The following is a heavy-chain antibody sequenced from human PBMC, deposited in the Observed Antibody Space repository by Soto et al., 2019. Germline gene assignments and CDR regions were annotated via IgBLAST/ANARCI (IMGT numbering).Heavy chain of an antibody. CDR3: ARLGLLWFGELLYYYYGMDV. Sequence: SETLSLTCTVSGGSISSYYWSLIRQPPGKGLEWIGYIYYSGSTNYNPSLKSRVTISVDKSKNQFSLKLSSVTAADTAVYYCARLGLLWFGELLYYYYGMDVWGQGTTVTVSS. CDR1: GGSISSYY. CDR2: IYYSGST. D-gene: IGHD3-10*01. V-gene: IGHV4-59*12. J-gene: IGHJ6*02.